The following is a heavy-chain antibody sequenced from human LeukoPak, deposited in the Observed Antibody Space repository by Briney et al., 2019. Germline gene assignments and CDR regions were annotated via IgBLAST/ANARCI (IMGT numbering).Heavy chain of an antibody. V-gene: IGHV4-59*01. CDR1: GGSISTYY. Sequence: PSETLSLTCTVSGGSISTYYWSWIRQPPGKGLEWLGYIYCSGSTDYNPSLKSRVTISVDTSKNQFSLWVNSVSAADTAVYYCARVATVPPSYYYYMDVWGKGTTVTVSS. D-gene: IGHD4-11*01. CDR3: ARVATVPPSYYYYMDV. J-gene: IGHJ6*03. CDR2: IYCSGST.